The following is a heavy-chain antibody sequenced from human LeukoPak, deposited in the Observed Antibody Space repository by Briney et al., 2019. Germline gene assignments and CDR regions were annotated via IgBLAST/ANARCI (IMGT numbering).Heavy chain of an antibody. CDR2: ISGSGGST. J-gene: IGHJ4*02. Sequence: PGGSLRLSCAASGFTFSSYAMSWVRQAPGKGLEWVSAISGSGGSTHYADSVKGRFTISRDNSKNTLYLQMNSLRAEDTAVYYCAKVADSSSWYGIDDYWGQGTLVTVSS. CDR3: AKVADSSSWYGIDDY. D-gene: IGHD6-13*01. CDR1: GFTFSSYA. V-gene: IGHV3-23*01.